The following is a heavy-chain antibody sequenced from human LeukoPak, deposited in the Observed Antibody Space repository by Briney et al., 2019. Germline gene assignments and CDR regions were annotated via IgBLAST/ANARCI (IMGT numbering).Heavy chain of an antibody. Sequence: SETLSLTCTVSGGSISSYYWSWIRQPPGRGLEWIGYIYYSGSTNYNPSLKSRVTISVDTSKNQFSLKLSSVTAADTAVYYCARGHYGSGTYYYYYYYMDVWGKGTTVTISS. CDR3: ARGHYGSGTYYYYYYYMDV. CDR1: GGSISSYY. V-gene: IGHV4-59*01. D-gene: IGHD3-10*01. J-gene: IGHJ6*03. CDR2: IYYSGST.